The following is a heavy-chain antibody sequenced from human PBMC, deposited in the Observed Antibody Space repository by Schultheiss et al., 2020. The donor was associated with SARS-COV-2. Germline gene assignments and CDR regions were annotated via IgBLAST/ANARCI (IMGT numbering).Heavy chain of an antibody. J-gene: IGHJ3*02. CDR2: IYHSGST. V-gene: IGHV4-39*01. D-gene: IGHD5-12*01. CDR1: GGSISSSSYY. Sequence: SETLSLTCTVSGGSISSSSYYWGWIRQPPGKGLEWIGEIYHSGSTNYNPSLKSRVTISVDTSKNQFSLKLSSVTAADTAVYYCARLQAVVATIAFDIWGQGTMVTVSS. CDR3: ARLQAVVATIAFDI.